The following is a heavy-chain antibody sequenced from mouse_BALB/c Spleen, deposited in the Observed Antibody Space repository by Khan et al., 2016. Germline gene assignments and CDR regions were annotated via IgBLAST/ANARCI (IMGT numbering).Heavy chain of an antibody. CDR3: ARWLLRGYAMDY. CDR2: INTETGEP. Sequence: QIQLVQSGPELKKPGETVKISCKASGYTFTDYSMHWVKQAPGKGLKWMGWINTETGEPTYADDFKGRFAFSLETSASTAYLQINNLKNEDTAPYFCARWLLRGYAMDYWGQGTAVTVAS. J-gene: IGHJ4*01. D-gene: IGHD2-3*01. CDR1: GYTFTDYS. V-gene: IGHV9-2-1*01.